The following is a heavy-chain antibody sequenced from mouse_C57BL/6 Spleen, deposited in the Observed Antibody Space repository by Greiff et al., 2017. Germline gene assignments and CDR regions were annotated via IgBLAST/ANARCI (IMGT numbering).Heavy chain of an antibody. Sequence: EVMLVESGGGLVKPGGSLKLSCAASGFTFSDYGMHWVRQAPEKGLEWVAYISSGSSTIYYADTVKGRFTISRDNAKNTLFLQMTSLRSEDTAMYYCARPRLFYAMDYWGQGTSVTGSS. J-gene: IGHJ4*01. CDR2: ISSGSSTI. V-gene: IGHV5-17*01. D-gene: IGHD1-1*01. CDR1: GFTFSDYG. CDR3: ARPRLFYAMDY.